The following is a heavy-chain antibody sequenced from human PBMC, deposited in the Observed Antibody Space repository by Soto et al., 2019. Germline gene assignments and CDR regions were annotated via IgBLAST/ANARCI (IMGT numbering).Heavy chain of an antibody. CDR2: IDPSDSYT. CDR3: ATKEQKTTLAYYPLDV. V-gene: IGHV5-10-1*01. D-gene: IGHD1-1*01. J-gene: IGHJ6*02. Sequence: GESLKISCQGFGFTFINYWVTWVRQMPGKGLEWMGNIDPSDSYTNYSPSFQGHVTISADKSTRTAYLQWDSLRASDTAIYYCATKEQKTTLAYYPLDVWGQGTAVTVS. CDR1: GFTFINYW.